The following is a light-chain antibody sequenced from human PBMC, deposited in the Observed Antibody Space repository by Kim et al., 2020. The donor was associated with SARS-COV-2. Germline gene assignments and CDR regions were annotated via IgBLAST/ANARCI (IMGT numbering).Light chain of an antibody. J-gene: IGKJ2*01. V-gene: IGKV1-39*01. CDR2: AAS. Sequence: SASVGDRVTITCRASQSISSYLNWYQQKPGKAPKLLIYAASSLQSEVPSRFSGSGSGTDFTLTISSLQPEDFATYYCQQSYSTPQTFGQGTKLEIK. CDR3: QQSYSTPQT. CDR1: QSISSY.